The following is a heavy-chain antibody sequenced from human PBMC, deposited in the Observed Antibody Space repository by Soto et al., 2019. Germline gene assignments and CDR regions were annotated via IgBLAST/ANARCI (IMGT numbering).Heavy chain of an antibody. CDR3: AKSRYSSGWYPFDY. J-gene: IGHJ4*02. V-gene: IGHV3-33*03. Sequence: QVHLVESGGGVVPPGRSLTLSCAASGFTFSSFAMHWVRQAPGKGLEWVAVMWYDGSNIYYADPVKGRFTISRDNSKNTLYLQMNSLRAEDTAVYYCAKSRYSSGWYPFDYWGQGTLVTVSS. CDR2: MWYDGSNI. D-gene: IGHD6-19*01. CDR1: GFTFSSFA.